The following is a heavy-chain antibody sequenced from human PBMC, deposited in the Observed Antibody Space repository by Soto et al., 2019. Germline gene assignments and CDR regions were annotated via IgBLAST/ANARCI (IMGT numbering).Heavy chain of an antibody. Sequence: QVQLQQWGAGLLKPSETLSLTCAVYGGSFSGYYWSWIRQPPGKGLEWIGEINHSGSTNYNPSLKSGVTISVETSKNQFFLKLSSVAAAGTGVYYWARGGGVDRELESYYFDYWGQGTLVTVSS. CDR2: INHSGST. CDR3: ARGGGVDRELESYYFDY. D-gene: IGHD1-7*01. J-gene: IGHJ4*02. V-gene: IGHV4-34*01. CDR1: GGSFSGYY.